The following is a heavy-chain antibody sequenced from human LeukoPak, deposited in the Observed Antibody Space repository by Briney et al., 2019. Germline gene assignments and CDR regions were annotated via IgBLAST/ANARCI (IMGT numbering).Heavy chain of an antibody. D-gene: IGHD6-13*01. J-gene: IGHJ6*03. CDR3: ARRRIAAAGTYYYYYYYMDV. CDR2: IYYSGST. Sequence: SQTLSLTCTVSGGSISSSSYYWGWIRQPPGKGLEWIGSIYYSGSTYYNPSLKSRVTISVDTSKNQFSLKLSSVTAADTAVYYCARRRIAAAGTYYYYYYYMDVWGKGTTVTVSS. V-gene: IGHV4-39*01. CDR1: GGSISSSSYY.